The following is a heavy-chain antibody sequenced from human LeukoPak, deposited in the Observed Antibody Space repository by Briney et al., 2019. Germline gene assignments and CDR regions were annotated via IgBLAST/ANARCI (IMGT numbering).Heavy chain of an antibody. J-gene: IGHJ1*01. V-gene: IGHV3-15*01. CDR3: TTAPGKYYACAYFQH. CDR1: GFTFSDAW. CDR2: IKSKTDGGTT. Sequence: GEALKISCAAAGFTFSDAWMTWVRQAPGKGLEWIGRIKSKTDGGTTDYPAPVKGRFPISRHESNNTVYLKMNTLKTENTAVYYCTTAPGKYYACAYFQHWGRAPWSPSPQ. D-gene: IGHD2/OR15-2a*01.